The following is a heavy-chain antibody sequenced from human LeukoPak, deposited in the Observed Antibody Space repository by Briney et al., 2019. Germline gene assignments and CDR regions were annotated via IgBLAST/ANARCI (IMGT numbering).Heavy chain of an antibody. J-gene: IGHJ6*03. CDR2: ISAYNGNT. Sequence: ASVKVSCKASGYTFSSYAMHWVRQAPGQGLEWMGWISAYNGNTNYAQKLQGRVTMTTDTSTSTAYMELRSLRSDDTAVYYCARDPAPYDILTGYYSYYYYYYMDVWGKGTTVTVSS. D-gene: IGHD3-9*01. V-gene: IGHV1-18*01. CDR1: GYTFSSYA. CDR3: ARDPAPYDILTGYYSYYYYYYMDV.